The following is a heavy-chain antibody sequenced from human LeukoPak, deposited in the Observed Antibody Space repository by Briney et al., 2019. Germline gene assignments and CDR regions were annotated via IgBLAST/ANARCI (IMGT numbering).Heavy chain of an antibody. V-gene: IGHV3-23*01. CDR1: GFTFSNYA. Sequence: GGSLRHSCTASGFTFSNYAMSWVRQAPGKGLEWVSGISASGGFTHFADSVKGRFTISRDNSKNTLFLQMNSLRAEDTAVYYCAKWAHGTYFYGSGTYYAFDYWGQGTLVTVSS. D-gene: IGHD3-10*01. J-gene: IGHJ4*01. CDR2: ISASGGFT. CDR3: AKWAHGTYFYGSGTYYAFDY.